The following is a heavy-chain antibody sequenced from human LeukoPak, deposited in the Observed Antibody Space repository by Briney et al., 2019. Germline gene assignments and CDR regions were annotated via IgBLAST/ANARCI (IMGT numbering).Heavy chain of an antibody. J-gene: IGHJ4*02. Sequence: PGGSLRLSCAASGFTFSSYAMHWVRQAPGKGLEWVAVISYDGSNKYYADSVKGRFTISRDNSKNTLYLQMNSLRAEDTAVYYCARDRKSVVVAATLAYYFDYWGQGTLVTVSS. D-gene: IGHD2-15*01. CDR3: ARDRKSVVVAATLAYYFDY. CDR2: ISYDGSNK. V-gene: IGHV3-30*04. CDR1: GFTFSSYA.